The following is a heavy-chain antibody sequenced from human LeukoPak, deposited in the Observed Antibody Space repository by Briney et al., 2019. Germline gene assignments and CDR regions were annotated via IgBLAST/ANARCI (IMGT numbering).Heavy chain of an antibody. CDR2: ISYDGSNK. D-gene: IGHD1-26*01. CDR3: AGDRSSGSHDAFDI. V-gene: IGHV3-33*08. J-gene: IGHJ3*02. CDR1: GFIFSSYG. Sequence: PGGSLRLSCEASGFIFSSYGMHWVRQAPGKGLEWVAIISYDGSNKYYVDSVKGRFTISRDNSKNTLYLQMTSLRAEDTAVYFCAGDRSSGSHDAFDIWGQGTMVTVSS.